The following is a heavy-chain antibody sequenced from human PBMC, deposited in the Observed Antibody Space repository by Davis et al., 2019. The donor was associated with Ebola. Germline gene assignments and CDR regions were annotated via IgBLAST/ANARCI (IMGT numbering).Heavy chain of an antibody. V-gene: IGHV4-34*01. CDR1: GGSFSGYY. CDR3: ARGRGYDFYYYYGMDV. J-gene: IGHJ6*02. D-gene: IGHD3-3*01. CDR2: INHSGST. Sequence: SETLSLTCAVYGGSFSGYYWSWIRQPPGKGLEWIGEINHSGSTNYNPSLKSRITISVETSKNQFSLKLSSVTAADTAVYYCARGRGYDFYYYYGMDVWGQGTTVTVSS.